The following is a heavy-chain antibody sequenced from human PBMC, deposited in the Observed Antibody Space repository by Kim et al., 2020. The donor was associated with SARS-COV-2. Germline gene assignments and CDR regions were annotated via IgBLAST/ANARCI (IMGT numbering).Heavy chain of an antibody. J-gene: IGHJ4*02. D-gene: IGHD5-18*01. Sequence: GGSLRLSCAASGFTFSSYSMNWVRQAPGKGLEWVSSISSSSSYIYYADSVKGRFTISRDNAKNSLYLQMNSLRAEDTAVYYCARDQNSYGYEALDYWGQGTLVTVSS. CDR2: ISSSSSYI. V-gene: IGHV3-21*01. CDR3: ARDQNSYGYEALDY. CDR1: GFTFSSYS.